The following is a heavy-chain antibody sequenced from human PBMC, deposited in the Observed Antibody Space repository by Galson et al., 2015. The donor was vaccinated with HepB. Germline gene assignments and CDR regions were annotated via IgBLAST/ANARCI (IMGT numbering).Heavy chain of an antibody. J-gene: IGHJ3*02. CDR3: AKRTGTTGGAFDI. V-gene: IGHV3-23*01. CDR1: GFTFSSYG. CDR2: ISYGGGNT. D-gene: IGHD1-7*01. Sequence: SLRLSCAASGFTFSSYGMSWVRQAPGKGLEWVSVISYGGGNTYYADSVNGRFTISRDNSKNTLYLRMDSLRAEDTAVHYCAKRTGTTGGAFDIWGQGTMVTVSS.